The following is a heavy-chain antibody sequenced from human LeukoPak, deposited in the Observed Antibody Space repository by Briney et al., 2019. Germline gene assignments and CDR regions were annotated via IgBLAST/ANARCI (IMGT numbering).Heavy chain of an antibody. D-gene: IGHD6-19*01. V-gene: IGHV3-23*01. CDR3: AKEGSSGWYLWGHFDY. CDR1: GFTFSSYA. CDR2: ISGSGGST. Sequence: GGSLSLSCAASGFTFSSYAMSWVRHAPGKGLEWVSAISGSGGSTYYADSVKGRFTISRDNAKNTLYLQMNSLRAEDTAVYYCAKEGSSGWYLWGHFDYWGQGTLVTVSS. J-gene: IGHJ4*02.